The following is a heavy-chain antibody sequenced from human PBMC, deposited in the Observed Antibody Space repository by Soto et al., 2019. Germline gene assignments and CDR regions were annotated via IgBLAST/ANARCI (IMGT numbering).Heavy chain of an antibody. CDR1: GFTFSSYA. V-gene: IGHV3-30-3*01. D-gene: IGHD1-26*01. CDR2: ISYDGSNK. J-gene: IGHJ4*02. CDR3: NFRSYSGSYFKGLLDY. Sequence: GGSLRLSCAASGFTFSSYAMHWVRQAPGKGLEWVAVISYDGSNKYYADSVKGRFTISRDNSKNTLYLQMNSLRAEDTAVYYCNFRSYSGSYFKGLLDYWGQGTLVTVSS.